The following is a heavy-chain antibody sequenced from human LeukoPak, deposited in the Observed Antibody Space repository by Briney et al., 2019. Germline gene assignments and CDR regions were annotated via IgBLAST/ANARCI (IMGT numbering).Heavy chain of an antibody. CDR1: GGSFSGYY. V-gene: IGHV4-34*01. CDR2: INHSGST. D-gene: IGHD3-16*01. Sequence: SETLSLTCAVYGGSFSGYYWSWIRQPPGKGLEWIGEINHSGSTNYNPSLKSRVTISVDTSKNQFSLKLSSVTAADTAVYYCARHLGSWFDPWGQGTLVTVSS. J-gene: IGHJ5*02. CDR3: ARHLGSWFDP.